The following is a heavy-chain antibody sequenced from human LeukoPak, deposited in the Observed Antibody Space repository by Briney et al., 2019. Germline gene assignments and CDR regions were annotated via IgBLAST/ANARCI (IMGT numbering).Heavy chain of an antibody. J-gene: IGHJ2*01. CDR2: INPNSGGT. Sequence: GASVKVSCKASAYTFTGYYMHWVRQAPGQGLEWMGWINPNSGGTNYAQKFQGWVTMTRDTSISTAYMELSRLRSDDTAVYYCAREVRVGIAAAGLRYWYFDLWGRGTLVTVSS. CDR3: AREVRVGIAAAGLRYWYFDL. CDR1: AYTFTGYY. V-gene: IGHV1-2*04. D-gene: IGHD6-13*01.